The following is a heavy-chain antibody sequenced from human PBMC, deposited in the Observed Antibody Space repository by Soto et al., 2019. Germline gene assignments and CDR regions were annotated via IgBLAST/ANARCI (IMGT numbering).Heavy chain of an antibody. CDR2: LWFDGSHK. CDR3: ARDSGSDFYDF. D-gene: IGHD5-12*01. CDR1: GFTFSSYG. Sequence: QVQLVESGGGVVQPGGSLRLSCGASGFTFSSYGMHWVRQAPGKGLEWVAVLWFDGSHKFYADSVKGRFTISRDNAKNTLYLQMNSLRVEDTAVYYCARDSGSDFYDFWGQGTLVTVSS. J-gene: IGHJ4*02. V-gene: IGHV3-33*01.